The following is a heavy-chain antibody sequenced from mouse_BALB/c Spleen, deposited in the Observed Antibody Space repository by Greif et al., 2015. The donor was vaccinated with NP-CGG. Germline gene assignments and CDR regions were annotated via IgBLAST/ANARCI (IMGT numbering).Heavy chain of an antibody. CDR3: ARRGFYYDYDEAMDY. D-gene: IGHD2-4*01. Sequence: VQLQQSGPELVKPGASVKMSCKASGYTFTSYVMHWVKQKPGQGLEWIGYINPYNDGTKYNEKFKGKATLTSDKSSSTAYMELSSLTSEDSAVYYCARRGFYYDYDEAMDYWGQGTSVTVSS. CDR2: INPYNDGT. J-gene: IGHJ4*01. V-gene: IGHV1-14*01. CDR1: GYTFTSYV.